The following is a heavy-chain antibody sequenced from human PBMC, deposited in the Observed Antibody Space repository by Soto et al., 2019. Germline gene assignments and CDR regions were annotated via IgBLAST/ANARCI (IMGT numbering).Heavy chain of an antibody. D-gene: IGHD3-10*01. CDR2: TYYRSKWYN. J-gene: IGHJ6*02. Sequence: SQTLSLTCAISGDSVSSNSAAWNWIRQSPSRGLEWLGRTYYRSKWYNDYAVSVKSRITINPDTSKNQFSLQLNSVTPEDTAVYYCARERALYYYGSGSYSYYYYYGMDVWGQGTTVTV. CDR3: ARERALYYYGSGSYSYYYYYGMDV. CDR1: GDSVSSNSAA. V-gene: IGHV6-1*01.